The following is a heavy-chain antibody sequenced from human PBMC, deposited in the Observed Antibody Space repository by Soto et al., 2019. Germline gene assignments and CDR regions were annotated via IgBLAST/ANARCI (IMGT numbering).Heavy chain of an antibody. J-gene: IGHJ4*02. CDR3: VGVTSTLPILHF. CDR1: GGSISGSGHF. CDR2: IFYLGNT. Sequence: SEALSLTCTVSGGSISGSGHFWGWIRQPPGKGLEWIGSIFYLGNTYYNPSFKSRLAVSVDTSKNQFSLRLSSVTAADTAVYYCVGVTSTLPILHFWGPGTLVPVSP. D-gene: IGHD2-21*02. V-gene: IGHV4-39*01.